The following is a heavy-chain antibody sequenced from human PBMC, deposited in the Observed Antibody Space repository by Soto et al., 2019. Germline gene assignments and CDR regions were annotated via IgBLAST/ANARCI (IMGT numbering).Heavy chain of an antibody. Sequence: QVQLVQSGAEVKKPGASVKVSCKASGGTFSSYAISWVRQAPGQGLEWMGGIIPIFGTANYAQKFQGRVTITADESTSTAYMELSSLRSEDTAVYYCASPAHIVGATGYFQHWGQGTLVTVSS. J-gene: IGHJ1*01. CDR1: GGTFSSYA. CDR2: IIPIFGTA. D-gene: IGHD1-26*01. CDR3: ASPAHIVGATGYFQH. V-gene: IGHV1-69*13.